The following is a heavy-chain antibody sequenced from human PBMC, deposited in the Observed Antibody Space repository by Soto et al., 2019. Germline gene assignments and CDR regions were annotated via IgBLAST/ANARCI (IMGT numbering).Heavy chain of an antibody. V-gene: IGHV3-30-3*01. D-gene: IGHD4-17*01. Sequence: GGSLRLSCAASGFTFSSYAMHWVRQAPGKGLEWVAVISYDGSNKYYADSVKGRFTISRDNSKNTLYLQMNSLRAEDTAVYYCARVFKGPTTVVTPGDYWGQGTLVTVSS. CDR3: ARVFKGPTTVVTPGDY. J-gene: IGHJ4*02. CDR2: ISYDGSNK. CDR1: GFTFSSYA.